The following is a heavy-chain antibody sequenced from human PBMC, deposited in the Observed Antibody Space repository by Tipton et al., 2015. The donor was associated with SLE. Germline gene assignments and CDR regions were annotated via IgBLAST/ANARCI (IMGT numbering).Heavy chain of an antibody. J-gene: IGHJ4*02. Sequence: SLRLSCAASGFTVSSNYMSWVRQAPGKGLEWVSVIYSGGTTYYAGSVKGRFTISRDNSKNTLYLQMNSLRAEDTAVYYCARESVFAANWGQGTLVTVSS. V-gene: IGHV3-66*01. CDR1: GFTVSSNY. CDR3: ARESVFAAN. D-gene: IGHD6-25*01. CDR2: IYSGGTT.